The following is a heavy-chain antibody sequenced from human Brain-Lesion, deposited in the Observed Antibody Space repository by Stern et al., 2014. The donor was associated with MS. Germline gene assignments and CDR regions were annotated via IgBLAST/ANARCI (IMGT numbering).Heavy chain of an antibody. CDR1: GGSISSGGYY. V-gene: IGHV4-61*02. CDR3: ARGRVVPGFQYYATDV. D-gene: IGHD2-2*01. J-gene: IGHJ6*02. CDR2: IFNSGST. Sequence: VQLVESGPGLVKPSQTLSLSCTVSGGSISSGGYYWSWIRQLAGKGLEWIGRIFNSGSTSYNPSLKSRVTLSIDTSKNQFSLRLNPMTAADTAVYYCARGRVVPGFQYYATDVWGQGTTVIVSS.